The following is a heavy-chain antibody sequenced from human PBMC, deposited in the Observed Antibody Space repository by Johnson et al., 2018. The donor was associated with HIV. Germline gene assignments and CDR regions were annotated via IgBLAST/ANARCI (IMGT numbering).Heavy chain of an antibody. CDR1: GFTFSSYD. CDR3: AKDLVSTYDYVWGSYRSDAFDI. Sequence: QVQLVESGGGLVQPWGSLRLSCAASGFTFSSYDMHWVRQAPGKGLEWVAVISHDGSIKYYADSVKGRFTISRDNSKNTLYLQMNSLRAEDTAVYYCAKDLVSTYDYVWGSYRSDAFDIWGQGTMVTVSS. CDR2: ISHDGSIK. J-gene: IGHJ3*02. V-gene: IGHV3-30*18. D-gene: IGHD3-16*02.